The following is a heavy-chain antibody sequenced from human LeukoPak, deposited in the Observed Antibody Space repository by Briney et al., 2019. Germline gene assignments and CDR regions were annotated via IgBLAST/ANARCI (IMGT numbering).Heavy chain of an antibody. V-gene: IGHV3-30*18. CDR1: GFTFSSYG. D-gene: IGHD4-17*01. J-gene: IGHJ6*02. CDR3: AKNPDYGDYVHYYGMDV. Sequence: GGSLRLSCAASGFTFSSYGMHWVRQAPGKGLEWVAVISYDGSNKYYADSVKGRFTISRDNSKNTLYVQMNSLRGEDTAVYYCAKNPDYGDYVHYYGMDVRGQGTTVTVSS. CDR2: ISYDGSNK.